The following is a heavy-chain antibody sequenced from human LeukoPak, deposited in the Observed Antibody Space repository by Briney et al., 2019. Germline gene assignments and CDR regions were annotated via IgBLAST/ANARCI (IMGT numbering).Heavy chain of an antibody. CDR2: ISGSGGST. Sequence: GGSLRLSCAASGFPFSNYAMTWVRQAPGKGLEWVSVISGSGGSTYYADSVKGRFTISRDNSKNTLYLQMNSLRAEDTAVYYCAKGGGAAAWYYFDYWGQGTLVTVSS. J-gene: IGHJ4*02. D-gene: IGHD6-13*01. CDR1: GFPFSNYA. V-gene: IGHV3-23*01. CDR3: AKGGGAAAWYYFDY.